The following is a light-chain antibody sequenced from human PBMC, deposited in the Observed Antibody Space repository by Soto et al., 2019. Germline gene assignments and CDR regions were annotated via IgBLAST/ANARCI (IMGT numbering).Light chain of an antibody. CDR3: QQSYSTPTIT. Sequence: DIQMTQSPSTLSASVGDRVTITSRASQSISSWLAWYQQKPGKAPKFLTYASSSLQSGVPSRFRGSGSGTDFTLTISSLQPEDFATYYCQQSYSTPTITFGQGTRLEIK. J-gene: IGKJ5*01. CDR1: QSISSW. CDR2: ASS. V-gene: IGKV1-39*01.